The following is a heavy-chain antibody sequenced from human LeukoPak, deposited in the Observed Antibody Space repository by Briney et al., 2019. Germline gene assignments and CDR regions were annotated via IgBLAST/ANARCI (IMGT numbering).Heavy chain of an antibody. CDR3: ATRNLGNDY. Sequence: SETLSLTCTVSGGSISSYYWSWIRQSPGKGLEWIGYIYYTETSYNPSLKSRVTISADTSKNQFSLKLYFVTAADTAVYYCATRNLGNDYWGQGTMVTVSS. D-gene: IGHD7-27*01. CDR1: GGSISSYY. V-gene: IGHV4-59*01. J-gene: IGHJ4*02. CDR2: IYYTET.